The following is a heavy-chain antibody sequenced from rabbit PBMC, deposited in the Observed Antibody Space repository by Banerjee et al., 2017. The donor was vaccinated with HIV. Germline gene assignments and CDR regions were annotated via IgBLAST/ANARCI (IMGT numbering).Heavy chain of an antibody. D-gene: IGHD4-2*01. CDR1: GSDISSNA. J-gene: IGHJ4*01. Sequence: QEQLVESGGGLVQPEGSLTLTCKASGSDISSNAMCWVRQAPGKGLELIACIYSSNGDKWYASWVNGRFTISRSTSLNTVDLKMTSLTVADTATYFCARNGAGSNFAFNLWGPGTLVTVS. V-gene: IGHV1S47*01. CDR2: IYSSNGDK. CDR3: ARNGAGSNFAFNL.